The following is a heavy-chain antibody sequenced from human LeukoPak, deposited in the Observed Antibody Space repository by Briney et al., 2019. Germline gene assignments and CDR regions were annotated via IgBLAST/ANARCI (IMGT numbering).Heavy chain of an antibody. V-gene: IGHV3-23*01. CDR2: ISGSGAGT. CDR1: GFTFSSHA. J-gene: IGHJ4*02. CDR3: AEQCGPYYDSSAYYSDS. Sequence: PGGSLRLSCAASGFTFSSHAMSWVRQAPGEGLERVSIISGSGAGTYYADSVKGRFTISRDNSKNTLYLQMNSLRAEDTAIYYCAEQCGPYYDSSAYYSDSWGQGTQVTVSS. D-gene: IGHD3-22*01.